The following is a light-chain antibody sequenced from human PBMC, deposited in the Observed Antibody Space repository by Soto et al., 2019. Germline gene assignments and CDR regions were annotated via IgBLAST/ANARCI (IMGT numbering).Light chain of an antibody. V-gene: IGKV3-20*01. CDR2: GAS. Sequence: EIVLTQSAGTLSLSPGERATLSCRASQSLSSGYLAWYQQKPGQAPRLLIYGASNRATGIPDRFSGSGSGTDFTLTISRLEPEDFAVYYCQQYGSSWTFGQGTKVDIK. CDR1: QSLSSGY. CDR3: QQYGSSWT. J-gene: IGKJ1*01.